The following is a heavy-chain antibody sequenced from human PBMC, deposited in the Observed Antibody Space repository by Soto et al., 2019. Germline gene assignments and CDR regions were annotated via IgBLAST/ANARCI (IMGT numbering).Heavy chain of an antibody. CDR3: ARDTNDSSGWLNWFDP. J-gene: IGHJ5*02. V-gene: IGHV3-48*02. CDR2: ISSGSSTI. Sequence: PGGSLRLSCAASGFTFSTHSMNWVRQAPGKGLEWVSYISSGSSTIYYADSVRGRFTISRDNAKNSLYLQMSSLRDEDTAVYYCARDTNDSSGWLNWFDPWGQGTLVTVSS. D-gene: IGHD6-19*01. CDR1: GFTFSTHS.